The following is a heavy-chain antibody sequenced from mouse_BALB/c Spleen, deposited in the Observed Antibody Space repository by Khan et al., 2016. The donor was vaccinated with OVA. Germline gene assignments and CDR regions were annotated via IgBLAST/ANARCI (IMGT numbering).Heavy chain of an antibody. Sequence: VQLKESGPGLVKPSQSLSLTCTVTGYSITSDYAWNWIRQFPGNKLEWMGYISYSGSTSYNPSLKSRISITRDTSKNQFFLQLNSVTTEDTATYYCARSDYGWYFDVWGAGTTVTVSS. J-gene: IGHJ1*01. CDR1: GYSITSDYA. CDR2: ISYSGST. D-gene: IGHD2-4*01. V-gene: IGHV3-2*02. CDR3: ARSDYGWYFDV.